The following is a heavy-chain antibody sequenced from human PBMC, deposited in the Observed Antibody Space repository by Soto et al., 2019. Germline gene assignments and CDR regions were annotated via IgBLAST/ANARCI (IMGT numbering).Heavy chain of an antibody. CDR2: ITPIFGTA. Sequence: SVQGSCKEWWGSYNSYAMSWVRQYLGQGLEWMGGITPIFGTANYAQKFQGRVTITADKSTSTAYMELSSLRSEDTAVYYCARAKHPFLYAYYNYYGMAV. D-gene: IGHD3-10*01. CDR3: ARAKHPFLYAYYNYYGMAV. J-gene: IGHJ6*01. CDR1: WGSYNSYA. V-gene: IGHV1-69*06.